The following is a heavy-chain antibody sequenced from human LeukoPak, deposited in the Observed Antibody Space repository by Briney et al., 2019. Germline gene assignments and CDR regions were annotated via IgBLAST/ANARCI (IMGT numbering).Heavy chain of an antibody. Sequence: SETLSLTCAVYDGSFSGYYWSCIRQPPGKGLEWIGEINHSGSTNYNPSLKSRVTISVDTSKNRFSLKLSSVTAADTAVYYCARGGHCSGGSCYSDYWGQGTLVTVSS. CDR1: DGSFSGYY. J-gene: IGHJ4*02. D-gene: IGHD2-15*01. CDR2: INHSGST. V-gene: IGHV4-34*01. CDR3: ARGGHCSGGSCYSDY.